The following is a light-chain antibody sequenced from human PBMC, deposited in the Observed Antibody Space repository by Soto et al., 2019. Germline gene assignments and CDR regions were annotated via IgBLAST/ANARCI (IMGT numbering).Light chain of an antibody. V-gene: IGKV3-15*01. J-gene: IGKJ1*01. CDR1: QSVISN. Sequence: EIVMTQSPATLSVSPGERATLSCRASQSVISNLVGYQQKPGQAPRRLLYGASTKATGIPAWISGSGSGTEFTLTISSLQSEDFAIYYCQHYNNWPPWTFGQGTKVEIK. CDR3: QHYNNWPPWT. CDR2: GAS.